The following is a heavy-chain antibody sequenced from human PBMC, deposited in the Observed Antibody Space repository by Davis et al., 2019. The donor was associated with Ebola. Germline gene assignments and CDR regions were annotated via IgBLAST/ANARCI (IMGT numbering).Heavy chain of an antibody. D-gene: IGHD2-2*01. J-gene: IGHJ6*02. V-gene: IGHV3-15*01. CDR2: IKSKTDGGTT. CDR3: TTVGVVPVHYYYYGMDV. Sequence: GESLKISCAASGFSFSDYYMSWIRQAPGKGLEWVGRIKSKTDGGTTDYAAPVKGRFTISRDDSKNTLYLQMNSLKTEDTAVYYCTTVGVVPVHYYYYGMDVWGQGTTVTVSS. CDR1: GFSFSDYY.